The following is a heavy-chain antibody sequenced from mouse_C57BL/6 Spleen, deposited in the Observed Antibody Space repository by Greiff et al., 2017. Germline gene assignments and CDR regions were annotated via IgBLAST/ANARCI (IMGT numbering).Heavy chain of an antibody. V-gene: IGHV1-62-2*01. CDR2: FYPGSGSI. CDR1: GYTFTEYT. J-gene: IGHJ2*01. D-gene: IGHD2-3*01. CDR3: ARHEDGDGYYEGYFDY. Sequence: VKLQESGAELVKPGASVKLSCKASGYTFTEYTIHWVKQRSGQGLEWIGWFYPGSGSIKYNEKFKDKATLTADKSSSTVYMELSRLTSEDSAVYFCARHEDGDGYYEGYFDYWGQGTTLTVSS.